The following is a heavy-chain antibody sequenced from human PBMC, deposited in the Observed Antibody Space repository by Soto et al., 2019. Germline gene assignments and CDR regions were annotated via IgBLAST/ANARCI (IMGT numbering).Heavy chain of an antibody. V-gene: IGHV4-39*01. CDR2: IYYSGST. J-gene: IGHJ4*02. Sequence: SETLSLTCTVSGGSISSSSYYWGWIRQPPGKGLEWIGSIYYSGSTYYNPSLKSRVTISVDTSKNQFSLKLSSVTAADTAVYYCARHRVGYDILTGYSTLYYFDYWGQGTLVTVSS. D-gene: IGHD3-9*01. CDR3: ARHRVGYDILTGYSTLYYFDY. CDR1: GGSISSSSYY.